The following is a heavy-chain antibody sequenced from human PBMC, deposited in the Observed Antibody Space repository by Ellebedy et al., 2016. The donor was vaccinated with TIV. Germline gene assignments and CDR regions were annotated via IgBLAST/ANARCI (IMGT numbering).Heavy chain of an antibody. Sequence: SGPTLVKPTQTVTLTCTLSGFSLSTNGMCVTWIRQSPGKALEWLARIDWEDDKYYSTSLRTRLAISKDTSKNQVVLTMTNMDPSDSGTYFCGRYNYGSGFNVGSIDYWGQGTLVTVSS. V-gene: IGHV2-70*12. CDR2: IDWEDDK. D-gene: IGHD3-10*01. CDR1: GFSLSTNGMC. J-gene: IGHJ4*02. CDR3: GRYNYGSGFNVGSIDY.